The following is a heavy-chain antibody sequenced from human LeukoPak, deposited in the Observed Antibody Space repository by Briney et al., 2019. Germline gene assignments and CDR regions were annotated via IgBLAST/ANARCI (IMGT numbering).Heavy chain of an antibody. J-gene: IGHJ4*02. CDR2: IRSKAYGGTT. CDR1: GFTFGDYG. Sequence: GGSLRLSCTASGFTFGDYGMSWFRQAPGKGLEWVGFIRSKAYGGTTEYAASVKGRFTISRDDSKSIAYLQMNSLKTEDTAVYYCTIVAGASMWYSHIAYRGQGNGATVSS. D-gene: IGHD1-26*01. CDR3: TIVAGASMWYSHIAY. V-gene: IGHV3-49*03.